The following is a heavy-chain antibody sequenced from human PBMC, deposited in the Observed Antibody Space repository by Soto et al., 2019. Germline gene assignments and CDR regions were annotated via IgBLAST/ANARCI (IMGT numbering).Heavy chain of an antibody. D-gene: IGHD3-3*01. CDR2: ICSGGST. J-gene: IGHJ4*02. Sequence: GGSLRLSCAASGFTVSSNYMSWVRQAPGKGLEWVSVICSGGSTYYADSVKGRFTISRDNSKNTLYLQMNSLRAEDTAVYYCARGITIFGVVIGAFDYWGQGTLVTVSS. V-gene: IGHV3-53*01. CDR3: ARGITIFGVVIGAFDY. CDR1: GFTVSSNY.